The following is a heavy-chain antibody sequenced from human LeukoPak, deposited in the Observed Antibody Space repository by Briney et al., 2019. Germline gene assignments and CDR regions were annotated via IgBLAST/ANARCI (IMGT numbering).Heavy chain of an antibody. J-gene: IGHJ5*02. V-gene: IGHV4-59*08. CDR2: IYYSGST. Sequence: PSETLSLTCTVSGGSISSYYWSWIRQPPGKGLEWIGYIYYSGSTNYNPSLKRRVTISVDTSKNQCSLKLSSVTAADTAVYYCARRILGYCSGGSCYTENWFDPWGQGTLVTVSS. CDR1: GGSISSYY. CDR3: ARRILGYCSGGSCYTENWFDP. D-gene: IGHD2-15*01.